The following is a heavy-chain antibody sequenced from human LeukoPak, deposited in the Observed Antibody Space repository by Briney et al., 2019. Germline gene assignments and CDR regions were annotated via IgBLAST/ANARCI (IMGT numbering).Heavy chain of an antibody. D-gene: IGHD1-26*01. CDR2: ISGSGGST. Sequence: GGSLRLSCAASGFTFSSYAMSWVRQAPGKGLEWVSAISGSGGSTYYADSVKGRFTVSRDNSKNTLYLQMNSLRAEDTAVYYCAKRPEGTWVSLDYWGQGTLVTVSS. CDR1: GFTFSSYA. CDR3: AKRPEGTWVSLDY. V-gene: IGHV3-23*01. J-gene: IGHJ4*02.